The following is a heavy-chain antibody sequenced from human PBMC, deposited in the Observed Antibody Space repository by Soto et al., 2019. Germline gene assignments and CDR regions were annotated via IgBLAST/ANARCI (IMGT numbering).Heavy chain of an antibody. Sequence: PGGSLRLSCAASGFTFSSYAMTWVRQAPGKGLEWVSVIYSGDITYYADSVKGRFTISRDNSKNTLFLQMNSLRAEDTAVYYCARVSRKNYYDSSGYYSYFDYWGQGTPVTVSS. CDR1: GFTFSSYA. CDR3: ARVSRKNYYDSSGYYSYFDY. D-gene: IGHD3-22*01. CDR2: IYSGDIT. J-gene: IGHJ4*02. V-gene: IGHV3-53*01.